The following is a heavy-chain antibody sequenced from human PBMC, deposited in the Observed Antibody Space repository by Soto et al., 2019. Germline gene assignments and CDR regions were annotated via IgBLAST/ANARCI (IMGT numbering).Heavy chain of an antibody. V-gene: IGHV3-49*03. D-gene: IGHD2-2*01. CDR2: IRSKAYGGTT. CDR1: GFTFGDYA. CDR3: TRDDYDIVVVPAALDYYYYYMDV. J-gene: IGHJ6*03. Sequence: LRLSCTASGFTFGDYAMSWFRQAPGKGLEWVGFIRSKAYGGTTEYAASVKGRFTISRDDSKSIAYLQMNSLKTEDTAVYYCTRDDYDIVVVPAALDYYYYYMDVWGKGTTVTVSS.